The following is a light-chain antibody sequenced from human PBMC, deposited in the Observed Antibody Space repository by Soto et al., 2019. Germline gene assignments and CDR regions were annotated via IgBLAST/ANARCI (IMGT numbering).Light chain of an antibody. CDR1: QSISSW. J-gene: IGKJ1*01. CDR2: EAS. Sequence: DIQMTQSPSTLSASVGDRVTITCRASQSISSWLAWYQQKPGTAPKLLIYEASNLESGVPSRFSGSGSGTEFTLTISSLQPDDFATYYCQQSNNYPWTFGQGTKVDIK. V-gene: IGKV1-5*03. CDR3: QQSNNYPWT.